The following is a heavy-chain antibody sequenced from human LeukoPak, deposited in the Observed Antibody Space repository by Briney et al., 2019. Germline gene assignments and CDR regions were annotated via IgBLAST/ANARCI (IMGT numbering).Heavy chain of an antibody. D-gene: IGHD3-9*01. J-gene: IGHJ4*02. CDR2: TYYRSKWYN. CDR1: GDSVSSNSGA. Sequence: SQTLSLTCAISGDSVSSNSGAWSWIRQSPSRGLEWLGRTYYRSKWYNDYAVSVKSRITINPDTSKNQFSLQLSSVTPEDTGIYYCIRGTALTGYDCWGQGTLVTVSS. CDR3: IRGTALTGYDC. V-gene: IGHV6-1*01.